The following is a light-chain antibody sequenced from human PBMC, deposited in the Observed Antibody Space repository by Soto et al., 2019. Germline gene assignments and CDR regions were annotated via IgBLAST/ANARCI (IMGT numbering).Light chain of an antibody. J-gene: IGLJ1*01. V-gene: IGLV2-14*01. Sequence: QSVLTQPASVSGSPGQSITISCTGTSSDVGDYNYVSWYQQHPGKAPKLMIYEVSNRPSGVSNRFSGSKSGNTASLTISGLQAEDEADYYCSSYTRRSTLYVFGTGTKLTVL. CDR1: SSDVGDYNY. CDR2: EVS. CDR3: SSYTRRSTLYV.